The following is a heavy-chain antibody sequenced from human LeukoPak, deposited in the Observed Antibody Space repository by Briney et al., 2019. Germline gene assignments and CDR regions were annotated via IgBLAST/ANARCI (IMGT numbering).Heavy chain of an antibody. D-gene: IGHD3-10*01. CDR1: GGSISSSSYY. CDR3: ARDDTPYGSGSYSN. Sequence: SETLSLTCTVSGGSISSSSYYWGWIRQPPGKGLEWIGSIYYSGNTYYNPSLKSRVTISLDTSKKQFSLKLSSVTAADTAVYYCARDDTPYGSGSYSNWGQGTLVTVSS. V-gene: IGHV4-39*07. CDR2: IYYSGNT. J-gene: IGHJ4*02.